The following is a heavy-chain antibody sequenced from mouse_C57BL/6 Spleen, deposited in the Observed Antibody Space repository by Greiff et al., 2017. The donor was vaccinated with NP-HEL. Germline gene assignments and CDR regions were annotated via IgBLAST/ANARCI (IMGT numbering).Heavy chain of an antibody. CDR1: GFTFSDYY. CDR2: INYDGSST. CDR3: ARDQGIYYDYDYYAMDY. D-gene: IGHD2-4*01. Sequence: EVMLVESEGGLVQPGSSMKLSCTASGFTFSDYYMAWVRQVPEKGLEWVASINYDGSSTYYLDSLKSRFIISRDNAKNILYLQMSSLKSEDTATYYCARDQGIYYDYDYYAMDYWGQGTSVTVSS. V-gene: IGHV5-16*01. J-gene: IGHJ4*01.